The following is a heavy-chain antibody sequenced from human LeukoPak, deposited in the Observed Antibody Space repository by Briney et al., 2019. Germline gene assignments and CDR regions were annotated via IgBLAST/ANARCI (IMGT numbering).Heavy chain of an antibody. Sequence: GGSLRLSCAVSGFTVGSHHMTLVRQAPGKGLEWVSVIYSGGSTYYADSVKGRFTISRDNSKNTLYLQMNNLRAEDTALYYCASHDTSAYYSTLGYWGQGILVTVSS. V-gene: IGHV3-66*04. CDR2: IYSGGST. D-gene: IGHD3-22*01. CDR3: ASHDTSAYYSTLGY. CDR1: GFTVGSHH. J-gene: IGHJ4*02.